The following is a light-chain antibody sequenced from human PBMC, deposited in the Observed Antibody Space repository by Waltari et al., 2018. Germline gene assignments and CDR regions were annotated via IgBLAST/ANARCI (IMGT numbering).Light chain of an antibody. V-gene: IGKV3-15*01. Sequence: EIVMTQSQATLSVSPGERATLSCRASQSVSSNLAWYQQKPGQAPRLLIYGASTRATGIPARFSGSGSGTEFTLTISSLQSEDCAVYYCQQYNNWPPWTFGQGTKVEIK. CDR1: QSVSSN. CDR3: QQYNNWPPWT. CDR2: GAS. J-gene: IGKJ1*01.